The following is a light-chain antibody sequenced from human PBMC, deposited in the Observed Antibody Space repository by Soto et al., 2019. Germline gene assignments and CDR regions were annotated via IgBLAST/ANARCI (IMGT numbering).Light chain of an antibody. V-gene: IGKV4-1*01. CDR3: QQYWSTPLT. CDR1: QSVVSSSTNKNY. CDR2: WAS. J-gene: IGKJ4*01. Sequence: DIVMTQSPDSLAVSLGERATINCKSTQSVVSSSTNKNYLAWYQQKPGQPPKLLIYWASTRESGVPDRFSGSGSGTDFILTISSLQAEDVAVYYCQQYWSTPLTFGGGTKVDIK.